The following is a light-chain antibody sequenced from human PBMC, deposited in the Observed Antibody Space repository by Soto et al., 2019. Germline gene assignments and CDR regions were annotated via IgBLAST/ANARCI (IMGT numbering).Light chain of an antibody. V-gene: IGLV4-60*02. CDR1: SGHSSYI. J-gene: IGLJ3*02. CDR3: APWDFNPRV. CDR2: LEGSGSY. Sequence: QSVLTQSSSASASLGSSVKLTCTLSSGHSSYIIAWHQQQPGKAPRYLMKLEGSGSYNKGSGVPERFSGSSSGADRYLIISHLRFEDEAAYYCAPWDFNPRVFDGGTTLTVL.